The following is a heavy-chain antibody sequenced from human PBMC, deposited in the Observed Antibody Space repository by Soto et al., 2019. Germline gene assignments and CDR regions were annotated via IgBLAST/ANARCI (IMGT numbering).Heavy chain of an antibody. J-gene: IGHJ4*02. CDR2: IYHSGST. CDR3: DSANPVYAVV. V-gene: IGHV4-30-2*01. Sequence: QLQLQESGSGLVKPSQTLSLTCAVSGGSISSGGYSWSWIRQPPGKGLEWIGYIYHSGSTYYTPSLTSRVTRSVDRSKNQFSLKLRSVTAADTAVYYCDSANPVYAVVWGQGTLVTVSS. CDR1: GGSISSGGYS. D-gene: IGHD2-2*01.